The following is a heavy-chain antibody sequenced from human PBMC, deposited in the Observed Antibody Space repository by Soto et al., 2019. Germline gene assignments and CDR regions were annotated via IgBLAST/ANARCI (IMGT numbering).Heavy chain of an antibody. D-gene: IGHD3-22*01. J-gene: IGHJ4*02. CDR2: ISSSSSYI. V-gene: IGHV3-21*01. CDR3: ARDLGMRDSPSY. Sequence: GGSLRLSCAASGFSFSSYSMNWVRQAPGKGLEWVSSISSSSSYIFYADSVKGRFTISRDNAKNSLYLQMNSLRAEDTAVYYCARDLGMRDSPSYWGQGTLVTVSS. CDR1: GFSFSSYS.